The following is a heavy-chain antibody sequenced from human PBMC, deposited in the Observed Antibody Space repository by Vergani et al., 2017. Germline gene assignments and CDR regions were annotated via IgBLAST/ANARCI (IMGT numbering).Heavy chain of an antibody. CDR1: GFTFSSYG. CDR3: AKAGVDGTTFCLND. J-gene: IGHJ4*02. D-gene: IGHD1-1*01. CDR2: IWYDGSNK. V-gene: IGHV3-33*06. Sequence: QVQLVESGGGVVQPGRSLRLSCAASGFTFSSYGMHWVRQAPGKGLEWVAVIWYDGSNKYYADSVKGRFTISRDNSKNTLYLQMNSLRAEDTAVYYCAKAGVDGTTFCLNDWGQGTLVTVSS.